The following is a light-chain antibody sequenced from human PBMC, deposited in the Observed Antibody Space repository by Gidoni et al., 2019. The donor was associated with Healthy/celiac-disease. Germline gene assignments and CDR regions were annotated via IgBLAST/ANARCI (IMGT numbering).Light chain of an antibody. J-gene: IGKJ1*01. CDR3: QQRSNWWT. CDR2: DAS. CDR1: QSVSSY. V-gene: IGKV3-11*01. Sequence: EIVLTQSPATLSLSPGERATLSCRASQSVSSYLAWNQQKPGQAPRLLIYDASNRATGIPARFSGSGSGTDFTLTISSLEPEDFAVYYCQQRSNWWTFXQXTKVEIK.